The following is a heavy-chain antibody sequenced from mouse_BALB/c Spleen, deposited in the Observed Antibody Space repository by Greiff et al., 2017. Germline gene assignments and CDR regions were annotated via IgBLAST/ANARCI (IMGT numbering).Heavy chain of an antibody. Sequence: EVQLVESGGGLVQPGGSRKLSCAASGFTFSSFGMHWVRQAPEKGLEWVAYISSGSSTIYYADTVKGRFTISRDNPKNTLFLQMTSLRSEDTAMYYCARSKAYGNYGGYFDYWGQGTTLTVSS. CDR1: GFTFSSFG. D-gene: IGHD2-1*01. CDR2: ISSGSSTI. V-gene: IGHV5-17*02. J-gene: IGHJ2*01. CDR3: ARSKAYGNYGGYFDY.